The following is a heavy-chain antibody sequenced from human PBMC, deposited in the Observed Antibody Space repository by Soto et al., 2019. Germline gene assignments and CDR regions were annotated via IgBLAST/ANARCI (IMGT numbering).Heavy chain of an antibody. CDR3: ARTESSGWSTRYGMDV. CDR2: ISGSGGDT. D-gene: IGHD6-19*01. V-gene: IGHV3-23*01. J-gene: IGHJ6*02. Sequence: GGSLRLSCAVSGFTFGNFAMTWVRQAPGKGLEWVSGISGSGGDTYYADSVNGRFTISRDNSKNTLYLQMSSLRADDTATFYCARTESSGWSTRYGMDVWGQGTTVTVSS. CDR1: GFTFGNFA.